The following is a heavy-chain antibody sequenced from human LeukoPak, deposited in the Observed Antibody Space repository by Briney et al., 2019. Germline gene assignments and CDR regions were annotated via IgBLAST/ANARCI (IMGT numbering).Heavy chain of an antibody. CDR1: GGSISSSYY. Sequence: SETLSLTCTVSGGSISSSYYWGWIRQPPGQGLEWIGSIYYSGSTYYNPSLKSRVTISVDTSKNQFSLKLSSVTAADTAVYYCARGVAVAGKLVDPWGQGTLVTVSS. D-gene: IGHD6-19*01. CDR2: IYYSGST. CDR3: ARGVAVAGKLVDP. V-gene: IGHV4-39*01. J-gene: IGHJ5*02.